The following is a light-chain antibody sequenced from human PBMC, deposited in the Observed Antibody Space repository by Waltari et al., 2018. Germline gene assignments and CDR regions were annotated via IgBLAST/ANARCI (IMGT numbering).Light chain of an antibody. CDR1: CPNLRAGSD. V-gene: IGLV1-40*01. CDR2: GNS. J-gene: IGLJ2*01. Sequence: HSGLTHPPSVPGAPARRVTISSTRLCPNLRAGSDLHRYQLLPGTAPQLLIYGNSNRPSGVPDRFSGSKSGTSASLAITGLQAEDEADYYCQSYDSSLSTSVFGGGTKLTVL. CDR3: QSYDSSLSTSV.